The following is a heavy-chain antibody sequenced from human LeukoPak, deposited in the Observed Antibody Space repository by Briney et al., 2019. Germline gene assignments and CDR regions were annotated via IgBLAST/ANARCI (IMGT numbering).Heavy chain of an antibody. Sequence: SETLSLTCAVYGGSFSGYYWSWIRQPPGKGLEWIGEINHSGSTNYNPSLKSRVTISVDTSKNQFSLKLSSATAADTAVYYCAREGRGYSYGPTYWGQGTLVTVSS. D-gene: IGHD5-18*01. CDR1: GGSFSGYY. V-gene: IGHV4-34*01. CDR3: AREGRGYSYGPTY. J-gene: IGHJ4*02. CDR2: INHSGST.